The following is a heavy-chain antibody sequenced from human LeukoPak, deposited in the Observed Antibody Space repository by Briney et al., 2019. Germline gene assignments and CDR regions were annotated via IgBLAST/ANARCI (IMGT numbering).Heavy chain of an antibody. CDR1: GFTFSSYA. CDR2: IPYDGSNK. J-gene: IGHJ3*02. D-gene: IGHD3-22*01. V-gene: IGHV3-30-3*01. Sequence: GGSLRLSCAASGFTFSSYAMHWVRQAPGKGLEWVAVIPYDGSNKYYADSVKGRFTISRDNSKNTLYLQTNSLRAEDTAVYYCARGGRYDSSGYSSWAFDIWGQGTMVTVSS. CDR3: ARGGRYDSSGYSSWAFDI.